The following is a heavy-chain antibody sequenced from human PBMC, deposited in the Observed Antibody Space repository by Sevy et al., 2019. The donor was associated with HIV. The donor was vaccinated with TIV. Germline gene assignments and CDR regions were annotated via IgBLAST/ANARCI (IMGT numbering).Heavy chain of an antibody. D-gene: IGHD5-18*01. CDR1: GFTFSSYS. V-gene: IGHV3-21*01. J-gene: IGHJ4*02. CDR3: ARDLGYSYGFDY. Sequence: GGSQRLSCAASGFTFSSYSMNWVRQAPGKGLEWVSSISSSSSYIYYADSVKGRFTISRDNAKNSLYLQMNSLRAEDTAVYYCARDLGYSYGFDYWGQGTLVTVSS. CDR2: ISSSSSYI.